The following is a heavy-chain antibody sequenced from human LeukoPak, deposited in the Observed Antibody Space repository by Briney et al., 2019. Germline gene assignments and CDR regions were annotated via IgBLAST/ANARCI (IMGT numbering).Heavy chain of an antibody. J-gene: IGHJ6*02. CDR3: ARAAGSSWSYYYYYYGMDV. CDR1: GGTFSSYA. CDR2: IIPIFGTA. V-gene: IGHV1-69*01. D-gene: IGHD6-13*01. Sequence: SVKVSRKASGGTFSSYAISWVRQAPGQGLEWMGGIIPIFGTANYAQKFQGRVTITADESTSTAYMELSSLRSEDTAVYYCARAAGSSWSYYYYYYGMDVWGQGTTVTVSS.